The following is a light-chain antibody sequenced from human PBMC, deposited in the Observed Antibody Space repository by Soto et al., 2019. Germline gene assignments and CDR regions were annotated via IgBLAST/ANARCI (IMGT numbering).Light chain of an antibody. CDR1: QSVLHSSNNKNTY. V-gene: IGKV2-30*02. CDR3: MQGTHWPIT. CDR2: LVS. Sequence: VITQSPDSLAVSLGERATINCKSSQSVLHSSNNKNTYLNWFHQRPGQSPRRLIYLVSNRDSGVPARFSGSGSGTDFALKISRVEAEDVGVYYCMQGTHWPITFGQGTRLEIK. J-gene: IGKJ5*01.